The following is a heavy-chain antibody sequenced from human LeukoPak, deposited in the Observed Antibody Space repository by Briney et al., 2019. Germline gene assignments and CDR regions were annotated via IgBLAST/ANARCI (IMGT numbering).Heavy chain of an antibody. Sequence: ASVKVSCKASGYTFTGYYMHWVRQAPGQGLEWMGRINPNSGGTNYAQKFQGRVTMTRDTSISTAYMELSRLRSDDTAVYYCRITMVRGVIGGAFDIWGQGTMATVSS. CDR1: GYTFTGYY. CDR2: INPNSGGT. CDR3: RITMVRGVIGGAFDI. V-gene: IGHV1-2*06. D-gene: IGHD3-10*01. J-gene: IGHJ3*02.